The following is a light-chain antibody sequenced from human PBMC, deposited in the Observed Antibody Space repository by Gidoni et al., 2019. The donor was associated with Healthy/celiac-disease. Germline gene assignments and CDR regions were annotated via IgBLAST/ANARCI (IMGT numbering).Light chain of an antibody. J-gene: IGKJ5*01. V-gene: IGKV3-15*01. Sequence: ETVMTQSPATLPVSPGERVTLSCRASKSVSRDLAWYQQKPGLAPGLLIYDTSSRATGVPARFSGSGVGTEFTLTISSLQSEDYAVYYCQQYNDWPNTFGQGTRLEIK. CDR3: QQYNDWPNT. CDR2: DTS. CDR1: KSVSRD.